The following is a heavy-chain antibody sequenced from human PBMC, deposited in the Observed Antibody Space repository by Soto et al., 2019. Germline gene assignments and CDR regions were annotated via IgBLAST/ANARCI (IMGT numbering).Heavy chain of an antibody. CDR3: ARQRPTDGRWEFANYYGMDV. Sequence: PSETLSLTCTVSGGSVSSGSYYWSWIRQPPGKGLEWIGYIYYSGSTNYNPSLKSRVTISVDTSKNQFSLKLSSVTAADTAVYYCARQRPTDGRWEFANYYGMDVWGQGTPVTVSS. J-gene: IGHJ6*02. D-gene: IGHD1-26*01. CDR2: IYYSGST. CDR1: GGSVSSGSYY. V-gene: IGHV4-61*01.